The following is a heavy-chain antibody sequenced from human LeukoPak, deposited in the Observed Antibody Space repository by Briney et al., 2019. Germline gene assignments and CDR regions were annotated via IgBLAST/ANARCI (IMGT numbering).Heavy chain of an antibody. CDR3: ARDHGYPIQLWLRRYNWFDP. Sequence: GASVKVSCKASGYTFTSYGISWVRQAPGQGLEWMGWISAYNGNTNYAQKLQGRVTMTTDTSTSTAYMELRSLRSDDTAVYYCARDHGYPIQLWLRRYNWFDPWGQGTLVTVSS. CDR2: ISAYNGNT. V-gene: IGHV1-18*01. CDR1: GYTFTSYG. D-gene: IGHD5-18*01. J-gene: IGHJ5*02.